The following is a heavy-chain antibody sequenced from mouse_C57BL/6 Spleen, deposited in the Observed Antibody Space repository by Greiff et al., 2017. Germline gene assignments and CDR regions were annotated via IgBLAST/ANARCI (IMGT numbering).Heavy chain of an antibody. Sequence: EVQLQQSGGDLVKPGGSLKLSCAASGFTFSSYGMSWVRQTPDKRLEWVATISSGGSYTYYPDSVKGRFTISRDNSKNTLYMQMSSLKSEDTAMYYCARQGVDYWGQGTTLTVSS. V-gene: IGHV5-6*01. CDR2: ISSGGSYT. CDR3: ARQGVDY. CDR1: GFTFSSYG. J-gene: IGHJ2*01.